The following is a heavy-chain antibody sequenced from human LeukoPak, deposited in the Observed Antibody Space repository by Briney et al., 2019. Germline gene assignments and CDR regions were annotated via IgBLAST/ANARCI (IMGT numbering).Heavy chain of an antibody. V-gene: IGHV3-23*01. J-gene: IGHJ4*02. D-gene: IGHD3-16*01. CDR3: EKDGPASWGYFDY. Sequence: GGSLRLSCAASGFTFRSYAMNWDRQAPGKGLEWVSTISSSGSSTYYADSVKGRFTTSRDNSKNTVYLLMNSLRAEDTAVYYCEKDGPASWGYFDYWGQGTAVSVSS. CDR1: GFTFRSYA. CDR2: ISSSGSST.